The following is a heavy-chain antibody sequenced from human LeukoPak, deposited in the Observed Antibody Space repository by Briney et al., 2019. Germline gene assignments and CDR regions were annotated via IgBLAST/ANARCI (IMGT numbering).Heavy chain of an antibody. CDR2: TYYRSKWYN. J-gene: IGHJ4*02. CDR3: AGGRAVTSPFDY. V-gene: IGHV6-1*01. D-gene: IGHD4-17*01. CDR1: GDSVSSSSAA. Sequence: SQTLSLTCAISGDSVSSSSAAWNWIRQSPSRGLEWLGRTYYRSKWYNAYAVSVKGRITINPDTSKNQFSLQLNSVTLDDTAVYYCAGGRAVTSPFDYWGQGTLVTVSS.